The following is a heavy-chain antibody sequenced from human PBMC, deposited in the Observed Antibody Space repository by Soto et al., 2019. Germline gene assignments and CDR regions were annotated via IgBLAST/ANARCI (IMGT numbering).Heavy chain of an antibody. CDR1: GGSVSSASFY. Sequence: QVQLQESGPGLVKPSETLSLTCTVSGGSVSSASFYWNWIRQPPGKGLEWIGYISYSGSTNYNPSLRSRVTISVDTSKNQFSLRLTSATAADTAVYYWARGDAINWFDSWGQGTRVTVSS. CDR2: ISYSGST. CDR3: ARGDAINWFDS. V-gene: IGHV4-61*01. J-gene: IGHJ5*01. D-gene: IGHD2-2*01.